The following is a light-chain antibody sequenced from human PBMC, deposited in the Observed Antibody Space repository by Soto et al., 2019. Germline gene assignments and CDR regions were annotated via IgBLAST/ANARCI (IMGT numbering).Light chain of an antibody. CDR1: QSVAGY. CDR3: QHRSNWRMYT. J-gene: IGKJ2*01. V-gene: IGKV3-11*01. Sequence: ELVLTPSPATLSLSPGESATLSCRASQSVAGYLAWYQQKPGQGPRLLIYDSSTRATGTPARFRGSGSGTDFPLTISSQETEHFAIYICQHRSNWRMYTFGQGTKLEIK. CDR2: DSS.